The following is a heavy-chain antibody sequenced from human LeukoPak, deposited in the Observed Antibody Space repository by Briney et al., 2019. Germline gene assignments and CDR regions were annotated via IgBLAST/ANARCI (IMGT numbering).Heavy chain of an antibody. Sequence: GGSLRLSCVASGITFSHHAMNWVRQAPVKGLEWVSSVFDSGTPSYYADSVQGRFTISRHNSRNTFYLQMENLRVEDSATYYCTKAVGGGRDAYDIWGQGTRVIVSS. CDR3: TKAVGGGRDAYDI. D-gene: IGHD3-16*01. CDR1: GITFSHHA. J-gene: IGHJ3*02. CDR2: VFDSGTPS. V-gene: IGHV3-23*05.